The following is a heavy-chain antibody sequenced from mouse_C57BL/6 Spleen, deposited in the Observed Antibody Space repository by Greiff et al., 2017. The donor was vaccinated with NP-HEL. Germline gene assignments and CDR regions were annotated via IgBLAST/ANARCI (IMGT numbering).Heavy chain of an antibody. CDR1: GYTFTSYW. Sequence: QVQLQQPGAELVRPGSSVKLSCKASGYTFTSYWMDWVKQRPGQGLEWIGNIYPSDSETHYNQKFKDKATLTEDKSSSTAYMQLSSLTSEDSAVYYCASVLTGTWGNYWGQGTTLTVSS. V-gene: IGHV1-61*01. CDR2: IYPSDSET. CDR3: ASVLTGTWGNY. D-gene: IGHD4-1*01. J-gene: IGHJ2*01.